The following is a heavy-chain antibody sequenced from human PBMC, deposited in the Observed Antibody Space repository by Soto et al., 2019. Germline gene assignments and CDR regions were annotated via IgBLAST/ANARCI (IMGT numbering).Heavy chain of an antibody. CDR2: ISSSGSTI. Sequence: EVQLVESGGGLVQPGGSLRLSCAASGFTFSSYEMNWVRQAPGKGLEWVSYISSSGSTIYYADSVKGRFTISRDNAKNSLYLQMNSLRAEDTAVYYCARDEGDYKFYYYGMDVWGQGTTVTVSS. D-gene: IGHD4-4*01. V-gene: IGHV3-48*03. CDR3: ARDEGDYKFYYYGMDV. J-gene: IGHJ6*02. CDR1: GFTFSSYE.